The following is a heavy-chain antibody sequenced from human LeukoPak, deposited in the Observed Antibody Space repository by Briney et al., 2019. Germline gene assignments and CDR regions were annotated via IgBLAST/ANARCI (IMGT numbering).Heavy chain of an antibody. J-gene: IGHJ4*02. CDR3: ARALYDYDTSGLPQKY. D-gene: IGHD3-22*01. CDR2: INSDGSTT. CDR1: GFTFGSYW. V-gene: IGHV3-74*01. Sequence: GGSLRLSCAASGFTFGSYWMHWVRHVPGKGLVWVSRINSDGSTTRYADSVKGRFTISRDNAKNTVHLQMNSLRVEDTAVYYCARALYDYDTSGLPQKYWGQGTLVTVSS.